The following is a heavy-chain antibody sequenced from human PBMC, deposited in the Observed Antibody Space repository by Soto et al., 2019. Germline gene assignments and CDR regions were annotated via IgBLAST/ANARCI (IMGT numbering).Heavy chain of an antibody. Sequence: QVQLVESGGGVVQPGKSLRLSCAASGFTFSSFAMHCVRQAPGRGLEWVTLISYYGSEEYYADSVKGRFTISRDDSQNTVHLQMNSLRAEDTAVYYCAREDVIGLVHHYYYGMDLWGKGTTVTVSS. CDR2: ISYYGSEE. D-gene: IGHD3-16*02. J-gene: IGHJ6*04. V-gene: IGHV3-30-3*01. CDR1: GFTFSSFA. CDR3: AREDVIGLVHHYYYGMDL.